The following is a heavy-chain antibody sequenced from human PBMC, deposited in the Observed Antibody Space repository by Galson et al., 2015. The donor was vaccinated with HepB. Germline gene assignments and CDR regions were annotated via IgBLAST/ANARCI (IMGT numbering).Heavy chain of an antibody. CDR3: AKDGVYDYVWGSYRPGRY. CDR2: ISGSGGST. V-gene: IGHV3-23*01. Sequence: SLRLSCADSGFTFSSYAMSWVRQAPGKGLEWVSAISGSGGSTYYADSVKGRFTISRDNSKNTLYLQMNSLRAEDTAVYYCAKDGVYDYVWGSYRPGRYWGQGTLVTVSS. CDR1: GFTFSSYA. D-gene: IGHD3-16*02. J-gene: IGHJ4*02.